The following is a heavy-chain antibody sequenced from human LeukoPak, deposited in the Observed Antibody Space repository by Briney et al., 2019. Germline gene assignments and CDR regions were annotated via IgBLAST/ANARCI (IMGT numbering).Heavy chain of an antibody. Sequence: SETLSLTRTVSGGSISSYYWIWIRQPPGKGLEWIGYIYYSGSTNYNPSLKSRVTISVDTSKNQFSLKLSSVTAADTAVYYCARGVTDFDYWGQGTLVTVSS. J-gene: IGHJ4*02. CDR2: IYYSGST. CDR1: GGSISSYY. D-gene: IGHD2-21*02. CDR3: ARGVTDFDY. V-gene: IGHV4-59*01.